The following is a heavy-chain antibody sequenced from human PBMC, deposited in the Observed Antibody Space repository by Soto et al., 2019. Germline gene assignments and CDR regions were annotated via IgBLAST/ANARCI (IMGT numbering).Heavy chain of an antibody. CDR2: IIPIFGTA. Sequence: SVKVSCKASGGTFSSYAISWVRQAPGQGLEWMGGIIPIFGTANYAQKIQGRVTITADESTSTAYMELSSLRSEDTAVYYCARGDSSGYSTLDYWGQGTLVTVSS. J-gene: IGHJ4*02. CDR1: GGTFSSYA. CDR3: ARGDSSGYSTLDY. D-gene: IGHD3-22*01. V-gene: IGHV1-69*13.